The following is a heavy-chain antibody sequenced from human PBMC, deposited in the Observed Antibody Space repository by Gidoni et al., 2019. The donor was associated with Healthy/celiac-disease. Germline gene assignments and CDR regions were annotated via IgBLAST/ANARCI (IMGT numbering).Heavy chain of an antibody. CDR3: ARKDATDYYYYMDV. D-gene: IGHD1-26*01. V-gene: IGHV4-61*02. J-gene: IGHJ6*03. CDR1: GGSISSGSYY. CDR2: IYTSGST. Sequence: QVQLQESGPGLVKPSQTLSLTCTVSGGSISSGSYYWSWIRQPAGKGLEWIGRIYTSGSTNYNPSLKSRVTISVDTSKNQFSLKLSSVTAADTAVYYCARKDATDYYYYMDVWGKGTTVTVSS.